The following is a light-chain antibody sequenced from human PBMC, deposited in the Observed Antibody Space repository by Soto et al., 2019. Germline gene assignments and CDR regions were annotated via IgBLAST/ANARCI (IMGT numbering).Light chain of an antibody. CDR2: GAS. V-gene: IGKV3-15*01. J-gene: IGKJ3*01. CDR1: QSVSSN. Sequence: EIVMTQSPATLSVSPGERATLSCRASQSVSSNLAWYQQKPGQAPRLLIYGASTRATGIPARFSGSGSGTESTLTISSLQSEDFAVYYCQQYNNWPLFTFGPGTKVDIK. CDR3: QQYNNWPLFT.